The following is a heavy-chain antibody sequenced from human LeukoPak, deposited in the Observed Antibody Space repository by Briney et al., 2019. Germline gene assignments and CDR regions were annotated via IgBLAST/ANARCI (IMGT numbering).Heavy chain of an antibody. CDR1: GGSISAYY. CDR2: IYNSGST. D-gene: IGHD3-16*02. J-gene: IGHJ4*02. CDR3: ARGGRTFGGVIVH. Sequence: SETLSLTCTVSGGSISAYYWYWIRQPPGKGLEFIGYIYNSGSTNYSPSLKSRVTISVDTSNNQFSVELSSMTAADTAVYYCARGGRTFGGVIVHWGQGTLVTVSS. V-gene: IGHV4-59*01.